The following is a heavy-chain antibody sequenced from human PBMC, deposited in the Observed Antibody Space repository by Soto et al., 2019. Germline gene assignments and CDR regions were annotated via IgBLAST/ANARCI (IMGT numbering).Heavy chain of an antibody. V-gene: IGHV4-39*02. J-gene: IGHJ4*02. CDR2: IYYSGST. Sequence: SETLSLTCTVSGGSISSSSYYWGWIRQPPGKGLEWIGSIYYSGSTYYNPSLKSRVTISVDTSKNQFSLKLSSVTAADTAIYYCAKDRLWFGRQTEDHWGQGILVTVSS. CDR3: AKDRLWFGRQTEDH. D-gene: IGHD3-10*01. CDR1: GGSISSSSYY.